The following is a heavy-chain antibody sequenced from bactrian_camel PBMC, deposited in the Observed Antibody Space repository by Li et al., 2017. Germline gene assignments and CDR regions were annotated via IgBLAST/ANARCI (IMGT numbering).Heavy chain of an antibody. CDR1: GFTLGINR. V-gene: IGHV3S1*01. CDR3: ATHRKPGSWAQFAY. Sequence: HEQLVESGGGSVQPGGSLRLSCAASGFTLGINRMHWVRQAPGKERELVANIYTDDGRTYYGDSVPGRFTILQDKAKNTVSLRMNSLKSEDTAVYYCATHRKPGSWAQFAYWGQGTQVTVS. D-gene: IGHD6*01. J-gene: IGHJ6*01. CDR2: IYTDDGRT.